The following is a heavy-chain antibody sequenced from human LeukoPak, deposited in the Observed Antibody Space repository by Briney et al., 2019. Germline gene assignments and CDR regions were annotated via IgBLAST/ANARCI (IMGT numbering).Heavy chain of an antibody. CDR1: GFTVSSNY. CDR2: IYSGGST. CDR3: ARRRDYYYYGMDV. J-gene: IGHJ6*02. Sequence: PGGSLRLSCAASGFTVSSNYMSWVRQAPGKGLEWVSVIYSGGSTYYADSVKGRFTISRDNSKNTLYLQMNSLRAEATAVYYCARRRDYYYYGMDVWGQGTTVTVSS. V-gene: IGHV3-66*02.